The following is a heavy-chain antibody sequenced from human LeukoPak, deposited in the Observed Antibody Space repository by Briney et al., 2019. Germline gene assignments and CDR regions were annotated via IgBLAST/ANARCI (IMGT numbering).Heavy chain of an antibody. CDR3: ARDQGYYYYGMDV. V-gene: IGHV3-53*01. CDR1: GXTVSSNY. Sequence: PGGSLRLSCAASGXTVSSNYVSWVRQAPGKGLEWVSVIYSGGSTYYADSVKGRFTISRDNSKNTLYLRMNSLRAEDTAVYYCARDQGYYYYGMDVWGQGTTVTVSS. J-gene: IGHJ6*02. CDR2: IYSGGST.